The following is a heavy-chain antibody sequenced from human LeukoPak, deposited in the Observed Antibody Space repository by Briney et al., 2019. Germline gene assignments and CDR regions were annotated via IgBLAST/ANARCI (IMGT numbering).Heavy chain of an antibody. J-gene: IGHJ5*02. CDR1: GGSISSYY. Sequence: SETLSLTCTVSGGSISSYYWSWIRQPPVKGLEWIGYIYYSGSTNYNPSLKSRVTISVDTSKNQFSLKLSSVTAADTAVYYCARLAEGSSGWYRSVWFDPWGQGTLVTVSS. D-gene: IGHD6-19*01. CDR2: IYYSGST. V-gene: IGHV4-59*08. CDR3: ARLAEGSSGWYRSVWFDP.